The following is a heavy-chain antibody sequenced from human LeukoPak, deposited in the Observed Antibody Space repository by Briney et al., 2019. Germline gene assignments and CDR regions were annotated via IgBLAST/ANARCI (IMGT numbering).Heavy chain of an antibody. CDR1: GGTFSNYA. CDR2: IIPIFGTA. V-gene: IGHV1-69*13. CDR3: ARENCNSTSCYTRYYYGIDV. D-gene: IGHD2-2*02. Sequence: ASVKVSCKASGGTFSNYAISWVRQAPGQGLEWMGGIIPIFGTAIYAQNFQDRVTITADESPSTAYMELSGLRSEDTAVYYCARENCNSTSCYTRYYYGIDVWGRGTTVTVSS. J-gene: IGHJ6*02.